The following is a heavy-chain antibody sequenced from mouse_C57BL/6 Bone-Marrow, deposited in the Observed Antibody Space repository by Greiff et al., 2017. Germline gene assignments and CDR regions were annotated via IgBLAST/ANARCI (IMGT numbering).Heavy chain of an antibody. CDR1: GYTFTSYW. Sequence: QVQLQQPGAELVKPGASVKLSCKASGYTFTSYWMQWVKQRPGQGLEWIGEIDPSDSYTNYKQKFKGKATLTVDTSSSTAYMQLSSLTSEDSAVYYCARSLITTVGPWYFDVWGTGTTVTVSS. J-gene: IGHJ1*03. V-gene: IGHV1-50*01. CDR2: IDPSDSYT. CDR3: ARSLITTVGPWYFDV. D-gene: IGHD1-1*01.